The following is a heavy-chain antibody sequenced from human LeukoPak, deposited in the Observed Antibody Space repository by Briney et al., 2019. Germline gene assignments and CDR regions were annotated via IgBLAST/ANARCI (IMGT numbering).Heavy chain of an antibody. D-gene: IGHD3-10*01. V-gene: IGHV3-23*01. CDR1: GFTFSTYG. Sequence: SGGSLRLSCAASGFTFSTYGMNWVRQAPGKGLEWVSGIGPSGDKTYYADSVKGRFTISRENSKNMVYLQMNSLRAEDTAVYYCARDLWFGEFDYWGQGNLVTVSS. CDR2: IGPSGDKT. J-gene: IGHJ4*02. CDR3: ARDLWFGEFDY.